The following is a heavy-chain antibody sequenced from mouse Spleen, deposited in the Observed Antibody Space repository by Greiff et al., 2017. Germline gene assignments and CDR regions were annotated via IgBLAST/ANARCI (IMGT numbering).Heavy chain of an antibody. CDR3: ASENYYGRHFDY. CDR2: ISSGSSTI. Sequence: EVKLVESGGGLVKPGGSLKLSCAASGFTFSDYGMHWVRQAPEKGLEWVAYISSGSSTIYYADTVKGRFTISRDNAKNTLFLQMTSLRSEDTAMYYCASENYYGRHFDYWGQGTTLTVSS. D-gene: IGHD1-1*01. J-gene: IGHJ2*01. V-gene: IGHV5-17*01. CDR1: GFTFSDYG.